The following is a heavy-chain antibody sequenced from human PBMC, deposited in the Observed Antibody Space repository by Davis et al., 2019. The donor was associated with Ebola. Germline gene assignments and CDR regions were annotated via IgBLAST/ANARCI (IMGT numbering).Heavy chain of an antibody. J-gene: IGHJ3*02. CDR3: AFVGVDAKGDALDI. D-gene: IGHD1-26*01. CDR1: GGPFNAFY. CDR2: LARSGVT. Sequence: SETLSLTCAVSGGPFNAFYCSWIRQPPGKGLEWIAELARSGVTNYTSSLKSRVTMSVDTSKNHFFLNLTSVTAADTAVYYCAFVGVDAKGDALDIWGQGTMVIVSS. V-gene: IGHV4-34*01.